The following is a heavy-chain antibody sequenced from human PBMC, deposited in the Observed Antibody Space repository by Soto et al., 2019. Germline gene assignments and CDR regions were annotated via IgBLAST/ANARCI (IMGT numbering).Heavy chain of an antibody. CDR3: ARGGDIQSSGYVDAFDT. CDR2: IIPNFGTA. J-gene: IGHJ3*02. D-gene: IGHD3-22*01. Sequence: SVKIFCEASGGTFSVYAMSWVRQASGLRIEWMGGIIPNFGTANYAQKFQGRVTITADESTSTAYMELSSLRSEDTAVYYCARGGDIQSSGYVDAFDTAGQGAMATVSS. CDR1: GGTFSVYA. V-gene: IGHV1-69*13.